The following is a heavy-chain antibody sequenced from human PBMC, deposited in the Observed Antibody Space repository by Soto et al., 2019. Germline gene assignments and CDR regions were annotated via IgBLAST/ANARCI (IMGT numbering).Heavy chain of an antibody. Sequence: GGSLRLSFAASGFTFSSYWMAWVRQAPGEGLVWVSQISNDGTTTEYADFVKGRFTVSRDNAKNTVHLQMNSLRAEDTAVYYCARDRGRHFDIGGQGTVVTVSS. V-gene: IGHV3-74*03. CDR3: ARDRGRHFDI. J-gene: IGHJ3*02. CDR2: ISNDGTTT. CDR1: GFTFSSYW.